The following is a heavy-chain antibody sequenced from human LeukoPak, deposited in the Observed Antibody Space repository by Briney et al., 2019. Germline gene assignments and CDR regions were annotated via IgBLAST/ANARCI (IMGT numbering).Heavy chain of an antibody. Sequence: PSETLSLTCAVYGGSFSGYYWSWIRQPPGKGLEWIGEINHSGSTNYNPSLKSRVTISVDTSKNQFSLKLSSVTAADTAVYYRASVWGSYRDFDYWGQGTLVTVSS. J-gene: IGHJ4*02. CDR2: INHSGST. V-gene: IGHV4-34*01. CDR1: GGSFSGYY. CDR3: ASVWGSYRDFDY. D-gene: IGHD3-16*02.